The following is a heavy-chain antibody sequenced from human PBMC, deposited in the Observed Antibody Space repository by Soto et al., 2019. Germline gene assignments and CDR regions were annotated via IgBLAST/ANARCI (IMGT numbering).Heavy chain of an antibody. CDR1: GYNFTNYA. Sequence: ASVKVSRKASGYNFTNYAMHWVRQAPGQSLEWMGWINAGNGNTKYSQKFQGRVTITRDTSESTAYMELSRLRFEDTAVYFCARGGEIYFDWPHFDYWGQGTLVTVSS. J-gene: IGHJ4*02. CDR2: INAGNGNT. D-gene: IGHD3-9*01. CDR3: ARGGEIYFDWPHFDY. V-gene: IGHV1-3*01.